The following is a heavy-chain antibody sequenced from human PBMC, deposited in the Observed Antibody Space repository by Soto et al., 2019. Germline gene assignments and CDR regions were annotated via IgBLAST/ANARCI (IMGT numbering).Heavy chain of an antibody. CDR1: GYSFTSYW. Sequence: GESLKISCKGSGYSFTSYWISWVRQMPGKGLEWMGRIDPSDSYTNYSPSFQGHVTISADKSISTAYLQWSSLKASDTAMYYFSIIPAPARFMFGIYSCMDVLRQLTTVTVSS. D-gene: IGHD2-2*01. V-gene: IGHV5-10-1*01. CDR3: SIIPAPARFMFGIYSCMDV. J-gene: IGHJ6*02. CDR2: IDPSDSYT.